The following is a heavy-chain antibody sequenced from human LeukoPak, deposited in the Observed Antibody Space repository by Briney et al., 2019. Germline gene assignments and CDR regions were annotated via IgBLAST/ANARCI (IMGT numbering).Heavy chain of an antibody. D-gene: IGHD1-26*01. J-gene: IGHJ4*02. Sequence: SETLSPTCTVSGGSISSYYWSWIRQPPGKGLEWIGYIYYSGSTNYNPSLKSRVTISVDTSKNQFSLKLSSVTAADTAVYYCARERGATAPSFDYWGQGTLVTVSS. V-gene: IGHV4-59*01. CDR1: GGSISSYY. CDR2: IYYSGST. CDR3: ARERGATAPSFDY.